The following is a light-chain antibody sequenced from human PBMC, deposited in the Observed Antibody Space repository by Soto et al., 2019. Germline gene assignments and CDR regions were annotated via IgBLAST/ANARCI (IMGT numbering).Light chain of an antibody. CDR3: HQYHSFFNYT. J-gene: IGKJ2*01. V-gene: IGKV1-5*03. CDR2: KSS. Sequence: DIQMTQSPSTLSASVGDRVTITCRASHSISAWLAWYQQKPGKAPKLLIYKSSTLDSGVPSRFSGSGSGTEFTLSFSSLQPDDFATYYCHQYHSFFNYTFGQGTKLEIK. CDR1: HSISAW.